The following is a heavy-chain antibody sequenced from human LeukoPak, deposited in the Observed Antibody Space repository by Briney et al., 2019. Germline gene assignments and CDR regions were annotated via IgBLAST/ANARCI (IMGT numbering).Heavy chain of an antibody. CDR3: ARGPGYGSRWYFDY. D-gene: IGHD6-13*01. Sequence: VQPGGSLRLSCAASGFTFSRSAMSWVRQAPGKGLEWVSSVTGSGASTYYADSVKGHFTISRDNSKNTLYLQMNSLRAEDTALYYCARGPGYGSRWYFDYWGQGTLVTVSS. CDR1: GFTFSRSA. J-gene: IGHJ4*02. V-gene: IGHV3-23*01. CDR2: VTGSGAST.